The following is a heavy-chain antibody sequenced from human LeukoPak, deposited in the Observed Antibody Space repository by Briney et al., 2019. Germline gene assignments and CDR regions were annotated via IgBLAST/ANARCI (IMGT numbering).Heavy chain of an antibody. Sequence: GGSLRLSCAASGFTVRSNYMSWVRQAPGKGLEWVSVIYSGGSTYYADSVKGRFTISRDNSKNTLYLQMNSLRAEDTAVYYCARDGITMVRGVITATYFDYGGQGTLVTVSS. CDR2: IYSGGST. J-gene: IGHJ4*02. D-gene: IGHD3-10*01. CDR1: GFTVRSNY. V-gene: IGHV3-53*01. CDR3: ARDGITMVRGVITATYFDY.